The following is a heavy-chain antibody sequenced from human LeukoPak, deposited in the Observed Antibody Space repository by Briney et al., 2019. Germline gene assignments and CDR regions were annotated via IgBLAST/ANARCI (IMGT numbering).Heavy chain of an antibody. V-gene: IGHV3-48*03. D-gene: IGHD3-22*01. J-gene: IGHJ3*02. CDR3: ARDHHRRLYDSQARDTFDI. CDR1: GFTFSSYE. CDR2: ISSSGSTI. Sequence: QTGGSLRLSCAASGFTFSSYELNWVRQAPGKGLEWVSYISSSGSTIKYADSVKGRFTISRGNAKNSLYLQMNSLRAEDTAVYYCARDHHRRLYDSQARDTFDIWGQGTMVTVSS.